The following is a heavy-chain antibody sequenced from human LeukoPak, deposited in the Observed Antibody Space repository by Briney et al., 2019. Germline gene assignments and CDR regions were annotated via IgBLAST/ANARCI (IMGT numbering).Heavy chain of an antibody. V-gene: IGHV3-30*02. CDR3: ARLGPDGPNGVGSGYLLYFDY. D-gene: IGHD3-22*01. CDR2: IRYDGSNK. Sequence: GGSLRLSCAASGFTFSSYGMHWVRQAPGKGLEWVAFIRYDGSNKYYADSVKGRFTISRDNSKNTLYLQMNSLRAEDTAVYYCARLGPDGPNGVGSGYLLYFDYWGQGTLVTVSS. J-gene: IGHJ4*02. CDR1: GFTFSSYG.